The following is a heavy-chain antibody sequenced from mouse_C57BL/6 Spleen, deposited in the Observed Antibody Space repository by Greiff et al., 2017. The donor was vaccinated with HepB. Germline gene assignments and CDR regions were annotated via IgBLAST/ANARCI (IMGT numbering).Heavy chain of an antibody. V-gene: IGHV1-55*01. CDR1: GYTFTSYW. Sequence: QVQLKQPGAELVKPGASVKMSCKASGYTFTSYWITWVKQRPVQGLEWIGDIYPGSGSTNYNEKFKSKATLTVDTSSSTAYMQLSSLTSEDSAVYYCARGGGSESSAYWGQGTLVTVSA. D-gene: IGHD1-1*02. CDR2: IYPGSGST. CDR3: ARGGGSESSAY. J-gene: IGHJ3*01.